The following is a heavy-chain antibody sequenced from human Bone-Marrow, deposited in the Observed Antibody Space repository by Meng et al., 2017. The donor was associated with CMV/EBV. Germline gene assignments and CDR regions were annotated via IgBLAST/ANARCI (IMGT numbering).Heavy chain of an antibody. CDR2: INHSGST. Sequence: VQLHEWGGGLLTPSEPRSLTCAVDGGYFSGYSWSWIRQPPGKGLEWIGEINHSGSTNYNPSLKSRVTISVDTSKNQFSLKLSSVTAADTAVYYCTGYQLLGSISYFDYWGQGTLVTVSS. D-gene: IGHD2-2*01. V-gene: IGHV4-34*01. CDR3: TGYQLLGSISYFDY. CDR1: GGYFSGYS. J-gene: IGHJ4*02.